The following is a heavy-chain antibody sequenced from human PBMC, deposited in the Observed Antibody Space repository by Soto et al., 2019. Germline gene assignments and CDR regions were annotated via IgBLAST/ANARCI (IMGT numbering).Heavy chain of an antibody. D-gene: IGHD6-19*01. Sequence: GESLKISCKGSGYSFTSYWIGWVRQMPGKGLEWMGIIYPGDSDTRYSPSFQGQVTITADKSISTAYLQWSSLKASDTAMYYCARVRYSSGALLAEYFQHWGQGTLVTVSS. CDR2: IYPGDSDT. CDR1: GYSFTSYW. J-gene: IGHJ1*01. V-gene: IGHV5-51*01. CDR3: ARVRYSSGALLAEYFQH.